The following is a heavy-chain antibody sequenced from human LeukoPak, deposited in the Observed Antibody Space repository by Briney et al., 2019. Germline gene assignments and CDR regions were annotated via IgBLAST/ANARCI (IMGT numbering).Heavy chain of an antibody. D-gene: IGHD6-25*01. CDR1: GFTFSTYT. CDR3: ARGHQPYNSACLFDS. Sequence: GGSLRLSCAASGFTFSTYTMHWVRQAPGKGLEWVAVIAYDGSYKYYADSVRGRFTFSRDNSKNTLYLQMSSLRGEDTAVYYCARGHQPYNSACLFDSWGQGTLVTVSS. CDR2: IAYDGSYK. J-gene: IGHJ4*02. V-gene: IGHV3-30*04.